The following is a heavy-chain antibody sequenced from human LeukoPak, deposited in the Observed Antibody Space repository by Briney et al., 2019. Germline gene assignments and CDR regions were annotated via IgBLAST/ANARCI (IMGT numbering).Heavy chain of an antibody. V-gene: IGHV5-51*01. Sequence: GESLKISCEASGYTFTNYWIGWVRQMPGKGLEWMGIIYPGDSDTRYSPSFQGQVTISADKSISTAYLQWSSLKASDTAMYYCVRPTRGCTTTSCYLAYWGQGTLVTVSS. CDR1: GYTFTNYW. CDR3: VRPTRGCTTTSCYLAY. CDR2: IYPGDSDT. D-gene: IGHD2-2*01. J-gene: IGHJ4*02.